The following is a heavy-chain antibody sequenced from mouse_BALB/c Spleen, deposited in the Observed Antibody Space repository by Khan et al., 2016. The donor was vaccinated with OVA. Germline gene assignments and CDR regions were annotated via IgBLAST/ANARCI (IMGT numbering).Heavy chain of an antibody. D-gene: IGHD2-14*01. CDR1: GFSLSRYN. J-gene: IGHJ4*01. CDR3: ARTYYRYDGYYAMDY. V-gene: IGHV2-6-4*01. Sequence: QVQLKQSGPGLVAPSQSLSITCTVSGFSLSRYNVHWVRQPPGKGLEWLGMLWGGGSTDYNSVLKSRLSISKNNSKSQVFLKMNSLQTDDTAIYXCARTYYRYDGYYAMDYWGQGTSVTVSS. CDR2: LWGGGST.